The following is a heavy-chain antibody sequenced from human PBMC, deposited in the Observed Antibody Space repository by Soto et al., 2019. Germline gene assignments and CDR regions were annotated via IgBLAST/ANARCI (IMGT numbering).Heavy chain of an antibody. D-gene: IGHD5-12*01. Sequence: LSLTCTVSGGSISSGDYYWSWIRQPPGKGLEWIGYIYYSGSTYYNPSLKSRVTISVDTSKNQFSLKLSSVTAADTAVYYCAREGDGYTTGRFDYWGQGTLVTVSS. CDR2: IYYSGST. V-gene: IGHV4-30-4*01. CDR1: GGSISSGDYY. CDR3: AREGDGYTTGRFDY. J-gene: IGHJ4*02.